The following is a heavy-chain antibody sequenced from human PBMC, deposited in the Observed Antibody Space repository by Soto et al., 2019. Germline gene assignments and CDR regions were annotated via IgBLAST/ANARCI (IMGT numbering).Heavy chain of an antibody. Sequence: SETLSLTCAVYGGSFSGYYWSWIRQPPGKGLEWIGEINHSGSTNYNPSLKSRGTISVDTSKNQFSLKLSSVTAADTAVYYCARVVVVAATEGWFDPWGQGTLVTVSS. D-gene: IGHD2-15*01. CDR2: INHSGST. CDR1: GGSFSGYY. V-gene: IGHV4-34*01. CDR3: ARVVVVAATEGWFDP. J-gene: IGHJ5*02.